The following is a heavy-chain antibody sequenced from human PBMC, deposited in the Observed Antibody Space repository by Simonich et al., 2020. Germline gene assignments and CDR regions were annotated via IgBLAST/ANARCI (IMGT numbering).Heavy chain of an antibody. Sequence: QVQLVQSGAEVKKPGASVKVSCKASGYTFTGYYMHWVRQAPGQGLEWMGWINPNRGGTTCAQKFQGRVTMPRDTSISTAYMELSRLRSDDTAVYYCARNGLVGILKAFDIWGQGTMVTVSS. J-gene: IGHJ3*02. CDR1: GYTFTGYY. CDR2: INPNRGGT. D-gene: IGHD2-21*01. V-gene: IGHV1-2*02. CDR3: ARNGLVGILKAFDI.